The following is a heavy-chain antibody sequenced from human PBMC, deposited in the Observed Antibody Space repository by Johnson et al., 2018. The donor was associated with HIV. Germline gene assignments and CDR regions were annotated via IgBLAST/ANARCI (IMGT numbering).Heavy chain of an antibody. CDR3: AKAGAVAGPGIDAFDI. J-gene: IGHJ3*02. CDR2: IWYDGSNK. V-gene: IGHV3-30*18. CDR1: GFGFSRYV. Sequence: QVQLVESGGGVVQPGRSLRASCAASGFGFSRYVMHWVRQAPGKGPERVAVIWYDGSNKYYADSVKGRFTISRDNSKNTLYLQMNSLRAEDTAVYYCAKAGAVAGPGIDAFDIWGQGTMVTVSS. D-gene: IGHD6-19*01.